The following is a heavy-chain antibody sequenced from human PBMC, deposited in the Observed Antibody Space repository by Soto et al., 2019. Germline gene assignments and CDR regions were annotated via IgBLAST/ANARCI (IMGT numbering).Heavy chain of an antibody. CDR2: INAGNGNT. V-gene: IGHV1-3*01. D-gene: IGHD4-17*01. CDR3: ASSTMTTVTTFDY. J-gene: IGHJ4*02. CDR1: GYTFTSYA. Sequence: ASVKVSCKASGYTFTSYAMHWVRQAPGQRLEWMGWINAGNGNTKYSQKFQGRVTITRDTSASTAYMELSSLRSEDTAVYYCASSTMTTVTTFDYWGQGTLVPVSS.